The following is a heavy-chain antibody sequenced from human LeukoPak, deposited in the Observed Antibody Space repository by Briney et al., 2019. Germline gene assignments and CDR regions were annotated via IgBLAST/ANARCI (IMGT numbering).Heavy chain of an antibody. CDR3: ARMMFYDGSAAED. Sequence: MPSETLSLTCTVSSGYVRSSSYYWGWIRQPPGKGLEWIGSIFYNGRTHYNPSLKSRVTMSVDTSENQFSLTVSSVTAADTAIYYCARMMFYDGSAAEDWGQGTLVTVSS. CDR1: SGYVRSSSYY. V-gene: IGHV4-39*01. J-gene: IGHJ4*02. D-gene: IGHD3-22*01. CDR2: IFYNGRT.